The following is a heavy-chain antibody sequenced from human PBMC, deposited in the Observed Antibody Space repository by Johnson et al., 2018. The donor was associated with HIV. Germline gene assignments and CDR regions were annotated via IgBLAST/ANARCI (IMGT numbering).Heavy chain of an antibody. Sequence: VQLVESGGGLVKPGGSLRLSCAASGFTFSNAWMSWVRQAPGKGLEWVGRIKSKTDGGTTDYAAPVKGRFTISRDNAKNTLYLQMNSLRAEDTAVYYCARDPHPYTGTGTTRGAFDIWGQGTMVTVSS. J-gene: IGHJ3*02. V-gene: IGHV3-15*05. D-gene: IGHD1-1*01. CDR2: IKSKTDGGTT. CDR3: ARDPHPYTGTGTTRGAFDI. CDR1: GFTFSNAW.